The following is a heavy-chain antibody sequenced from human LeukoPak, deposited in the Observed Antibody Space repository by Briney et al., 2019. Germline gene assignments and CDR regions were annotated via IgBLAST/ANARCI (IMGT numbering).Heavy chain of an antibody. CDR1: GFTFSDHY. D-gene: IGHD3-10*01. Sequence: PGGSLRLSCAASGFTFSDHYMDWVRQAPGKGLEWVGRAKNKADSYTTEYAASVKGRFTISRDDSKNSLYLQMNSLKTEDTAVYYCATTYGSGTYYQYYFDYWGQGTLVTVSS. CDR2: AKNKADSYTT. J-gene: IGHJ4*02. V-gene: IGHV3-72*01. CDR3: ATTYGSGTYYQYYFDY.